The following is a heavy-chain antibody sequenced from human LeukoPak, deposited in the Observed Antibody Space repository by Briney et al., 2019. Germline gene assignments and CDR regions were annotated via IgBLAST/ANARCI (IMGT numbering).Heavy chain of an antibody. CDR2: IYYSGST. J-gene: IGHJ6*02. D-gene: IGHD3-3*01. CDR1: GGSISSYY. CDR3: ARASDSWSGYYRAYYYYGMDV. Sequence: SETLSLTCTVSGGSISSYYWSWIRQPPGKGLEWIGYIYYSGSTNYNPSLKSRVTISVDTSKNQFSLKLSSVTAADTAVYYCARASDSWSGYYRAYYYYGMDVWGQGTTVTVSS. V-gene: IGHV4-59*01.